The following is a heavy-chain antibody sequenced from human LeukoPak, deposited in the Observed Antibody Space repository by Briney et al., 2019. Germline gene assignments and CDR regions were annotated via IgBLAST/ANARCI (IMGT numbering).Heavy chain of an antibody. J-gene: IGHJ4*02. CDR3: ARVSTGPV. CDR2: ISGTGNYI. Sequence: GGSLRVSCVGSGFIFSNFNMNWVRQAPGKGLEWVSSISGTGNYIHYADSVKGRFTISRDNAQKSLYLQMNSLRVEDSAVYYCARVSTGPVWGQGTLVTVSS. CDR1: GFIFSNFN. V-gene: IGHV3-21*01. D-gene: IGHD1-1*01.